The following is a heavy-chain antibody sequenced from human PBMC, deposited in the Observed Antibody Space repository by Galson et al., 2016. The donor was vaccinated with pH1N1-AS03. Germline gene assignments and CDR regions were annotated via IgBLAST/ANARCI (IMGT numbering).Heavy chain of an antibody. V-gene: IGHV3-30*03. CDR2: ITYDGTTK. J-gene: IGHJ4*02. Sequence: LRLSCAASGFAFSSYGMHWVRQAPGEGLEWVALITYDGTTKFYAGSLKGRFNISRDNSKNTLYLQMNSPRAEDTAIYYCAREDRNFDYWGQGTLVTVSS. D-gene: IGHD1-14*01. CDR1: GFAFSSYG. CDR3: AREDRNFDY.